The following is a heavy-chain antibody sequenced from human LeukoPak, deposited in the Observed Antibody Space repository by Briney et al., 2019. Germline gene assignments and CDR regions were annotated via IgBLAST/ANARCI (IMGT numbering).Heavy chain of an antibody. CDR3: ARGSTGYYYDSSGKRFDY. CDR1: GGSISSSNW. D-gene: IGHD3-22*01. Sequence: SETLSLTCAVSGGSISSSNWWSWVRQPPGEGLEWIGEIYHSGSTNYNPSLKSRVTISVDKSKNQFSLKLSSVTAADTAVYYCARGSTGYYYDSSGKRFDYWGQGTLVTVSS. V-gene: IGHV4-4*02. CDR2: IYHSGST. J-gene: IGHJ4*02.